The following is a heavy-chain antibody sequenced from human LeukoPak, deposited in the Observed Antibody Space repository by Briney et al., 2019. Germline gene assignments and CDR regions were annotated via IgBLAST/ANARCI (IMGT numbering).Heavy chain of an antibody. Sequence: GRSLRLSCAASGFTFDDYAMHWVRQAPGKGLEWVSGISWNSGSIGYADSVKGRFTISRDNAKNSLYLQMNSLRAEDTAVYYCAKDKYCSGGSCYLYWYFDLWGRGTLVTVSS. CDR2: ISWNSGSI. CDR3: AKDKYCSGGSCYLYWYFDL. D-gene: IGHD2-15*01. V-gene: IGHV3-9*01. J-gene: IGHJ2*01. CDR1: GFTFDDYA.